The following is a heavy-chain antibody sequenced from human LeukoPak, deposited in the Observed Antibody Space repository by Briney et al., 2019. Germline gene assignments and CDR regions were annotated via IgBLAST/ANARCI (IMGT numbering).Heavy chain of an antibody. V-gene: IGHV3-30*03. CDR3: SRDGEHGYNDIDF. CDR1: GFTFSSYG. D-gene: IGHD5-24*01. Sequence: GGSLRLSCAASGFTFSSYGMHWVRQAPGKGLEWVAVISYDGSNKYYADSVKGRFTISRDNSENTLYLQMNSLRAEDTALYYCSRDGEHGYNDIDFWGQGTQVTVSS. J-gene: IGHJ4*02. CDR2: ISYDGSNK.